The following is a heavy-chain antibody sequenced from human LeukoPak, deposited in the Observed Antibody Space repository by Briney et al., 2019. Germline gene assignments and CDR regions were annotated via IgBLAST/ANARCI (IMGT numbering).Heavy chain of an antibody. J-gene: IGHJ6*03. CDR3: ARDLRDLVVVPAAIKNYYYYYYMDV. CDR1: GGSISSYY. Sequence: SETLSLTCTVSGGSISSYYWSWIRQPAGKGLEWIGRIYTSGSTNYNPSLKSRVTMSVDTSKNQFSLKLSAVTAADTAVYYCARDLRDLVVVPAAIKNYYYYYYMDVWGKGTTVTVSS. D-gene: IGHD2-2*02. CDR2: IYTSGST. V-gene: IGHV4-4*07.